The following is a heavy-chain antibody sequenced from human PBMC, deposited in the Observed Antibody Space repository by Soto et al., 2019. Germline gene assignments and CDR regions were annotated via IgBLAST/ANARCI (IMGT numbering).Heavy chain of an antibody. CDR2: IYSGGST. Sequence: PGGSLRLSCAASGFTVSSNYMSWVRQAPGKGLEWVSVIYSGGSTYYADSVKGRFTISRDNSKNTLYLQMNSLRAEDTAVYYCARDRLLWFGELSSYYYGMDVWGQGTKVTVSS. CDR3: ARDRLLWFGELSSYYYGMDV. V-gene: IGHV3-53*01. J-gene: IGHJ6*02. CDR1: GFTVSSNY. D-gene: IGHD3-10*01.